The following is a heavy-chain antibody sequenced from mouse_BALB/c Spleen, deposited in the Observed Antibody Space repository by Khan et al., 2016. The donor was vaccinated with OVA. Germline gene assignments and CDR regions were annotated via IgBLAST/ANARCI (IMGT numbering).Heavy chain of an antibody. CDR3: KRPGYAGQVAY. CDR1: GYTFSSYY. V-gene: IGHV1S81*02. CDR2: INPSDGGT. Sequence: QVQLKQSGAELVKPGASVKLSCKASGYTFSSYYLYWVKMRPGQGLEWIGGINPSDGGTHFNEKFKTKATLTVDTSSSTACMEFSGLTSEDSAVFFHKRPGYAGQVAYWGQGCVVTVSA. J-gene: IGHJ3*01. D-gene: IGHD6-1*01.